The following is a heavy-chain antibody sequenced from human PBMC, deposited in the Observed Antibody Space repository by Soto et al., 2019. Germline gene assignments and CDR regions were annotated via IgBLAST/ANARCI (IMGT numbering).Heavy chain of an antibody. CDR1: GFTFSRDV. V-gene: IGHV3-33*01. D-gene: IGHD2-15*01. Sequence: QVQLLESGGGVVQPGRSLRLSWGASGFTFSRDVMHWVRQAPGKGLEWVALIWHDGSEISYGDSVKGRFTISRDNSKNTLSLEMNSLRADDTAVYYCARNLAATAPNSAMDVWGHGTTVIVSS. J-gene: IGHJ6*02. CDR2: IWHDGSEI. CDR3: ARNLAATAPNSAMDV.